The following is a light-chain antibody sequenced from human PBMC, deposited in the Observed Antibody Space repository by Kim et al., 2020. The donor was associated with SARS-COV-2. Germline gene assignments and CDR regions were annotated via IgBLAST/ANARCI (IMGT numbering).Light chain of an antibody. CDR2: GAS. CDR3: QQYNNWPPLT. J-gene: IGKJ4*01. V-gene: IGKV3-15*01. CDR1: QSVSSN. Sequence: SPGERVTLSCRARQSVSSNLAWYQQKPGQAPRLLIYGASTRATGIPARFSGSGSGTEFTITISSLQSEDFAVYYCQQYNNWPPLTFGGGTKVDIK.